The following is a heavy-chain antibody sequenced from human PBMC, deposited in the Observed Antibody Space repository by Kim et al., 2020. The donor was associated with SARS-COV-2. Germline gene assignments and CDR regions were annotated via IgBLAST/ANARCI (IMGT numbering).Heavy chain of an antibody. J-gene: IGHJ6*02. CDR2: ISAYNGNT. Sequence: ASVKVSCKASGYTFTSYGISWVRQAPGQGLEWMGWISAYNGNTNYAQKLQGRVTMTTDTSTSTAYMELRSLRSDDTAVYYCARDPGSYGSHYYGMDVWGQGTTVTVSS. CDR1: GYTFTSYG. D-gene: IGHD5-18*01. V-gene: IGHV1-18*01. CDR3: ARDPGSYGSHYYGMDV.